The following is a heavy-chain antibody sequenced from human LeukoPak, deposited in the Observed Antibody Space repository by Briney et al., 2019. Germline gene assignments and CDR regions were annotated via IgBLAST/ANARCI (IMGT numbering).Heavy chain of an antibody. CDR3: AGGHYPLEY. D-gene: IGHD1-26*01. J-gene: IGHJ4*02. Sequence: PSETLSLTCTVSGGSISQYYWSWIRQPPGKGLEWIGLLYPSGSTNYNPSLKSRVTISVDTSRTQFSLKLSSMTAADTAVYYCAGGHYPLEYWGQGTLVTVSS. V-gene: IGHV4-59*01. CDR2: LYPSGST. CDR1: GGSISQYY.